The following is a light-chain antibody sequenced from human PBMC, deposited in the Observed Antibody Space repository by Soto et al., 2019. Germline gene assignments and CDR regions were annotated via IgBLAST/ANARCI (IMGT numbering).Light chain of an antibody. J-gene: IGKJ1*01. CDR3: QQYNNWWT. CDR1: QSVSSN. Sequence: EIVMTQSPATLSVSPGERATLSCRASQSVSSNLAWYQQKPGQAPRLLIYGASTRATGIPARFSGSVSGTEFTPTISSLQSEFLAVYYCQQYNNWWTFGQGTKVEIK. V-gene: IGKV3-15*01. CDR2: GAS.